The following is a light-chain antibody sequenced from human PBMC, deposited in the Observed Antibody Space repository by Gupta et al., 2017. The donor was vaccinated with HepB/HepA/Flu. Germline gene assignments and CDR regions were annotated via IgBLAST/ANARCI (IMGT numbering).Light chain of an antibody. CDR1: QSVLYSSNNKNY. CDR2: WAS. J-gene: IGKJ4*01. CDR3: QQYDSTPLT. V-gene: IGKV4-1*01. Sequence: DIVMTQSPDSLAVSLGERATINCKSSQSVLYSSNNKNYLAWYQQKLGQPPKLLIYWASTRESGVPDRFSGSGSGPDFTLTISNVQAEDVAVYYCQQYDSTPLTFGGGTKVEIK.